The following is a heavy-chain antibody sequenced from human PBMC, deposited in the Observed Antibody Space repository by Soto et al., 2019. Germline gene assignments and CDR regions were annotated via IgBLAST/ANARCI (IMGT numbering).Heavy chain of an antibody. CDR2: MSFDGNSK. J-gene: IGHJ4*02. CDR1: GFAVSSYS. CDR3: TRGRSKIANDEFEY. D-gene: IGHD2-21*01. Sequence: GGSLILSCAASGFAVSSYSMHWVRQAPVKGLERVAAMSFDGNSKYFADSVKGRLKISRNTSKNTWALEMESLGVEASAIHHSTRGRSKIANDEFEYWGQRTHVTLS. V-gene: IGHV3-30-3*01.